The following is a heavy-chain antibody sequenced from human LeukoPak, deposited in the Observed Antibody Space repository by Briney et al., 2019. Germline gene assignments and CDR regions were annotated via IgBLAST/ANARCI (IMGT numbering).Heavy chain of an antibody. Sequence: GGSLRLSCAASGFTFSSYSMNWVRQAPGKGLEWVSSISSSSSYIYYADSVKGRFTISRDNAKNSLYLQTNSLRAEDTAVYCCARDQDSSSWYFYYYYGMDVWGQGTTVTVSS. CDR3: ARDQDSSSWYFYYYYGMDV. CDR1: GFTFSSYS. CDR2: ISSSSSYI. D-gene: IGHD6-13*01. V-gene: IGHV3-21*01. J-gene: IGHJ6*02.